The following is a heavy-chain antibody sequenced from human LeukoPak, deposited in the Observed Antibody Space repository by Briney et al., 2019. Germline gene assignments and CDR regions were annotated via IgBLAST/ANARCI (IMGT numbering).Heavy chain of an antibody. CDR2: ISSTSSYI. Sequence: GGSLRLSCAASGFTFSSYSINWVRQAPGKGLEWVSSISSTSSYIYYIDSVKGRFTISRDNAKNSLYLQMNSLRAEDTAVYYCARMRDDNLDYWGQGTLVTVFS. CDR1: GFTFSSYS. CDR3: ARMRDDNLDY. D-gene: IGHD5-24*01. V-gene: IGHV3-21*01. J-gene: IGHJ4*02.